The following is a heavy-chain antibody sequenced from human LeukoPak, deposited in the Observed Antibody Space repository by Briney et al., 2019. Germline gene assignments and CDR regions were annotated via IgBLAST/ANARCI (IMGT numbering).Heavy chain of an antibody. CDR1: GFTFSSYG. Sequence: PGGSLRLSCAASGFTFSSYGMHWVRQAPGKGLEWVAVISYDRSNKYYADSVKGRFTISRDNSKNTLYLQMNSLRAEDTAVYYCAKDLIGLEQLIDYWGQGTLVTVSS. CDR3: AKDLIGLEQLIDY. V-gene: IGHV3-30*18. J-gene: IGHJ4*02. D-gene: IGHD1/OR15-1a*01. CDR2: ISYDRSNK.